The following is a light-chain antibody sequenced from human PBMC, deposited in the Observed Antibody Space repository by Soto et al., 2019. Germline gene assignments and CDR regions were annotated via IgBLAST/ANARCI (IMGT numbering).Light chain of an antibody. Sequence: DIQMTQLPSSMSASVGDRVTITCRASQGXSRWLAWYHQKPGKAPNLLIYSASTLHSGVPSRFSGSGSGTDFTLTISXLXPEXXXTXXXXXANSFPLTFGPGTKVDMK. V-gene: IGKV1-12*01. CDR3: XXANSFPLT. CDR2: SAS. J-gene: IGKJ3*01. CDR1: QGXSRW.